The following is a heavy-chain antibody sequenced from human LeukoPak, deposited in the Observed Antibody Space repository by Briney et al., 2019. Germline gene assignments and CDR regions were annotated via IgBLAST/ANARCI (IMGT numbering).Heavy chain of an antibody. CDR2: ISAYNGNT. Sequence: GASVKVSCKASGYTFTSYGISWVRQAPGQGLEWMGWISAYNGNTNYAQKLQGRVTMTTDTSTSTAYMELRSLRSDDTAVYYCARAFVLRYFDWTEDYWGQGTLVTVSS. CDR3: ARAFVLRYFDWTEDY. J-gene: IGHJ4*02. D-gene: IGHD3-9*01. CDR1: GYTFTSYG. V-gene: IGHV1-18*01.